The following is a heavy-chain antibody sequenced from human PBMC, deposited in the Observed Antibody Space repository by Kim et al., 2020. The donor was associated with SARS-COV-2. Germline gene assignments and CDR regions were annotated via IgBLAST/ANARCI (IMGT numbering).Heavy chain of an antibody. J-gene: IGHJ4*02. D-gene: IGHD3-10*01. Sequence: NPSRQSRVPISVDTSKNQFSRELSSVTAADTAVYYCARRARLLWFGELTDWGQGTLVTVSS. CDR3: ARRARLLWFGELTD. V-gene: IGHV4-39*01.